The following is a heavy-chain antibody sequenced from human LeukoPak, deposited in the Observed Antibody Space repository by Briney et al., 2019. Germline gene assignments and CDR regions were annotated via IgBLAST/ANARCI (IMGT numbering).Heavy chain of an antibody. CDR1: GGSLSTYY. V-gene: IGHV4-59*01. CDR2: IYYTGST. Sequence: PSETLSLTCTVSGGSLSTYYWSWIRQPPGRGLEWIGYIYYTGSTNYNPSLKSRLTISVDTSKNQFSLRLSSVTAADTAVYYCARYYSDSSGHYRYFDYWGQGTLVTVSS. CDR3: ARYYSDSSGHYRYFDY. D-gene: IGHD3-22*01. J-gene: IGHJ4*02.